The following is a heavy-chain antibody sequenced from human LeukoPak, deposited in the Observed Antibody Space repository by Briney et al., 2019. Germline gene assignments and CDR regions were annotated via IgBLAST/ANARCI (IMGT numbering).Heavy chain of an antibody. CDR1: GFIFDDYA. D-gene: IGHD3-10*01. Sequence: GRSLRLSCAASGFIFDDYAMHWVRQAPGKGLEWVSGISWNSGSLAYADSVKGRFTISRDNAKNSLYLQMNSLRTEDTALYYCVRGLGGDQGYFDLWGRGTLATVSS. CDR3: VRGLGGDQGYFDL. CDR2: ISWNSGSL. J-gene: IGHJ2*01. V-gene: IGHV3-9*01.